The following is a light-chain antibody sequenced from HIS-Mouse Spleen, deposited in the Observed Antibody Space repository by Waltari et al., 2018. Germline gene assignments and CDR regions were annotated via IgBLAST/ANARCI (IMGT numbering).Light chain of an antibody. CDR1: SSYGGGSNY. CDR3: SSYTSSSTEV. Sequence: QSALTQPASVSGSPGQSITISCTGTSSYGGGSNYASWSQQPPGEAPKLMIYDVSNRPSGVSNRFSGSKSGNTASLTISGLQAEDEADYYCSSYTSSSTEVFGGGTKLTVL. J-gene: IGLJ2*01. CDR2: DVS. V-gene: IGLV2-14*03.